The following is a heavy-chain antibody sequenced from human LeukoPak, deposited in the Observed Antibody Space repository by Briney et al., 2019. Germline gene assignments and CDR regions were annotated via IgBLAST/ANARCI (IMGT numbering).Heavy chain of an antibody. CDR2: ISGSRNIM. J-gene: IGHJ3*02. CDR3: AKRTPWAAFDI. CDR1: GFTFSDYY. Sequence: GGSLRLSCAASGFTFSDYYMSWIRQAPGKGLEWVSYISGSRNIMYYVDSVKGRFTISRDNSKNTLYLQMNSLRAEDTAVYYCAKRTPWAAFDIWGQGTMVTVSS. D-gene: IGHD1-14*01. V-gene: IGHV3-11*01.